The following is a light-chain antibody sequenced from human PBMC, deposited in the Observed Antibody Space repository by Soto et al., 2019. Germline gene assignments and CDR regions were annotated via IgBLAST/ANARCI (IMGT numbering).Light chain of an antibody. Sequence: DVVVTQTPLSLCVTPGQPASMSCKSSQSLLYSDGKTYLYWYLQRPGQPPQLLIYDVSNRFSRVPDRFSGSGSGTEFTLKISRVEAEDVGVYYCMQRTHVPITFGQGTRLEIK. CDR1: QSLLYSDGKTY. V-gene: IGKV2D-29*01. CDR2: DVS. CDR3: MQRTHVPIT. J-gene: IGKJ5*01.